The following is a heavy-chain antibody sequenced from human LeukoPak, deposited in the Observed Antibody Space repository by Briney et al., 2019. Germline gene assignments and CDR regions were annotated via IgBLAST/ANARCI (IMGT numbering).Heavy chain of an antibody. J-gene: IGHJ6*03. D-gene: IGHD2-15*01. CDR2: IRYDGSDK. CDR1: GFTFSRHG. CDR3: AKGFYYCSDGCPQYYYYMDV. Sequence: AGGSLRLSCAASGFTFSRHGMHWVRQAPGKGLEWVVFIRYDGSDKYYADSVKGRFTISRDNSENTLYLQMNSLRPEDTAVYYCAKGFYYCSDGCPQYYYYMDVWGKGTTVIVSS. V-gene: IGHV3-30*02.